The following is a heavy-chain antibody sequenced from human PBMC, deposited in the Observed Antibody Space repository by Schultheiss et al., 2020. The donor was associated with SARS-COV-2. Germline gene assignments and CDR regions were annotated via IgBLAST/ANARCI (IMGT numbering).Heavy chain of an antibody. Sequence: SETLSLTCTVSGGSISSSSYYWGWIRQPPGKGLEWIGSIYYSGSTYYNPSLKSRVTISVDTSKNQFSLKLSSVTAADTAVYYCARAGDEGFDHWGQGTLVTVSS. D-gene: IGHD3-16*01. J-gene: IGHJ4*02. CDR1: GGSISSSSYY. V-gene: IGHV4-39*07. CDR2: IYYSGST. CDR3: ARAGDEGFDH.